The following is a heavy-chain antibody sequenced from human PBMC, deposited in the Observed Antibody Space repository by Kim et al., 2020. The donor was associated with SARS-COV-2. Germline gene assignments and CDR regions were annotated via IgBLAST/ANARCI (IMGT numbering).Heavy chain of an antibody. Sequence: GGSLRLSCAASGFTFSSYAMSWVRQAPGKGLEWVSAISGSGGSTYYADSVKGRFTISRDNSKNTLYLQMNSLRAEDTAVYYCAKPRGGIVVVPADAFDIWGQGTMVTVSS. J-gene: IGHJ3*02. CDR2: ISGSGGST. CDR3: AKPRGGIVVVPADAFDI. V-gene: IGHV3-23*01. CDR1: GFTFSSYA. D-gene: IGHD2-2*01.